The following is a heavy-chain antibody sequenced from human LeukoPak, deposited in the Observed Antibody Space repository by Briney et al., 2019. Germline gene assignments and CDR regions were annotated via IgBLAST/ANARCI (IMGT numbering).Heavy chain of an antibody. D-gene: IGHD2/OR15-2a*01. Sequence: SGGSLRLSCVASGFTVSSKYMSWVRQAPGKGLEWVSVIYSAGSTYYADSVKGRFTISRDNAKNSVFLQMNSLRDEDTAVYYCARDLTSNNYWGQGTLVTVSS. V-gene: IGHV3-66*01. J-gene: IGHJ4*02. CDR1: GFTVSSKY. CDR2: IYSAGST. CDR3: ARDLTSNNY.